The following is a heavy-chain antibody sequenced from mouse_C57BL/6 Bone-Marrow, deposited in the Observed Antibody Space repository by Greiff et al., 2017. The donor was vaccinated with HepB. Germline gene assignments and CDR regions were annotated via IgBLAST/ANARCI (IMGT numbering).Heavy chain of an antibody. J-gene: IGHJ4*01. CDR2: IYPGSGST. V-gene: IGHV1-55*01. Sequence: QVQLQQPGAELVKPGASVKLSCKASGYTFTSYWMHWVKQRPGQGLEWIGDIYPGSGSTNYNEKFKSKATLTVDTSSSTAYMQLSSLTSEDSAVYYCAGSNYDAMDYWGQGTSVTVSS. CDR1: GYTFTSYW. CDR3: AGSNYDAMDY. D-gene: IGHD2-5*01.